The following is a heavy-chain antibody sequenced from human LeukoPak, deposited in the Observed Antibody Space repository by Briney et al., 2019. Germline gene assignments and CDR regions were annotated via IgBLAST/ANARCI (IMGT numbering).Heavy chain of an antibody. CDR1: GYTFTSYY. J-gene: IGHJ3*02. Sequence: ASVKVSCKASGYTFTSYYVHWVRQAPGQGLEWMGIINPSGGSTTYAQKFQGRLTMTRDTSTTTVYMELSSLRSEDTAVYYCARVRFSSGWYIAFDIWGQGTMVTVSS. V-gene: IGHV1-46*01. CDR2: INPSGGST. D-gene: IGHD6-19*01. CDR3: ARVRFSSGWYIAFDI.